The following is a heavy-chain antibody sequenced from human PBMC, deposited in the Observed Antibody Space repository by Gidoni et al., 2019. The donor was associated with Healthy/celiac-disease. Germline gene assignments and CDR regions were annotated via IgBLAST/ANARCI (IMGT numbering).Heavy chain of an antibody. CDR1: RFTFSSSA. CDR3: ARAEALWFGELSY. D-gene: IGHD3-10*01. V-gene: IGHV3-30*01. J-gene: IGHJ4*02. CDR2: ISYDGSNK. Sequence: QVQLVESGGGVVQPGRSLRLSCAASRFTFSSSAMHGVRQAPGKGLEWVAVISYDGSNKYYADSVKGRFTISRDNSKNTLYLQMNSLRAEDTAVYYCARAEALWFGELSYWGQGTLVTVSS.